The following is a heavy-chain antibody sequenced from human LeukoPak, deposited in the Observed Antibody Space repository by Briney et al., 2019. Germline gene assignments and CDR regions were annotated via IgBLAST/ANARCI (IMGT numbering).Heavy chain of an antibody. CDR2: ITSNSATI. D-gene: IGHD3-16*01. Sequence: PGGSLRLSCAASGFTFSVYSMNWVRQPPGMGLEWVSYITSNSATIQYADSVKGRFTISRDNAKNSLSLQMNSLRDEDMAVYYCARSVGGHFDYWGQGMLVTVSS. V-gene: IGHV3-48*02. CDR1: GFTFSVYS. CDR3: ARSVGGHFDY. J-gene: IGHJ4*02.